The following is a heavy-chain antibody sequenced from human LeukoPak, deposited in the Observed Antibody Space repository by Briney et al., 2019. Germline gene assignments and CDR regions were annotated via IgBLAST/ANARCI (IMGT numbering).Heavy chain of an antibody. CDR1: GFSFSGSA. Sequence: PGGSLRLSCAASGFSFSGSAIHWVRQAPGKGLGWVGRIRGAGYSDAPAYVASVRGRFTISRDDSKSTAYLQMNSLKAEDTAVYYCTVPASGGNWFDPWGPGTLVTVSS. CDR3: TVPASGGNWFDP. D-gene: IGHD2-2*01. CDR2: IRGAGYSDAP. J-gene: IGHJ5*02. V-gene: IGHV3-73*01.